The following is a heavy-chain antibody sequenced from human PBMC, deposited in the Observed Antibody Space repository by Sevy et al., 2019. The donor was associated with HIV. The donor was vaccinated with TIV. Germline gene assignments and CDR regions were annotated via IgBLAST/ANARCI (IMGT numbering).Heavy chain of an antibody. CDR1: GFTFDDYT. CDR3: AKDKDSSGLYFDY. V-gene: IGHV3-43*01. J-gene: IGHJ4*02. D-gene: IGHD3-22*01. CDR2: ISWDGGST. Sequence: GGSLRLSCAASGFTFDDYTMHWVRQAPGKGLEWVSLISWDGGSTYYADSVKGRFTISRDNSKNSLYLQMNSLRTEDTALNYCAKDKDSSGLYFDYWGQGTLVTVSS.